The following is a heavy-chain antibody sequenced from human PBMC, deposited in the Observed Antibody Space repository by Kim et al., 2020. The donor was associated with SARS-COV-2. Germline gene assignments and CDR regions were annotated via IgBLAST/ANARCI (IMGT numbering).Heavy chain of an antibody. D-gene: IGHD1-26*01. J-gene: IGHJ4*02. CDR3: AKDRPTTRTFDY. V-gene: IGHV3-30*02. Sequence: YYADSGKGRFTISRDNSKNTLYLQMNSLRAEDTAVYYCAKDRPTTRTFDYWGQGTLVTVSS.